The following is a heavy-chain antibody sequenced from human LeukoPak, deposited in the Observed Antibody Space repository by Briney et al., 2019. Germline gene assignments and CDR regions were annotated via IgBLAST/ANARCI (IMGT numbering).Heavy chain of an antibody. CDR1: GFTFSTYT. J-gene: IGHJ4*02. CDR2: ISSSSHYI. D-gene: IGHD2-15*01. Sequence: GGSMRPSSAASGFTFSTYTMNWDRQAPGKGLEWVSSISSSSHYIYYADSVKGRFTISRDNAKNSLYLQMNRLRAEDTALYYCAEGYGYFDYWGQGTLVTVSS. CDR3: AEGYGYFDY. V-gene: IGHV3-21*01.